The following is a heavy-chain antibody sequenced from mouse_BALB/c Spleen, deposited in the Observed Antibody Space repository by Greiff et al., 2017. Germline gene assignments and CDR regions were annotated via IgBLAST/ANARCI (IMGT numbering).Heavy chain of an antibody. V-gene: IGHV14-3*02. Sequence: EVKLMESGAELVKPGASVKLSCTASGFNIKDTYMHWVKQRPEQGLEWIGRIDPANGNTKYDPKFQGKATITADTSSNTAYLQLSSLTSEDTAVYYCARANGYDLGAMDYWGQGTSVTVSS. CDR1: GFNIKDTY. J-gene: IGHJ4*01. D-gene: IGHD2-2*01. CDR2: IDPANGNT. CDR3: ARANGYDLGAMDY.